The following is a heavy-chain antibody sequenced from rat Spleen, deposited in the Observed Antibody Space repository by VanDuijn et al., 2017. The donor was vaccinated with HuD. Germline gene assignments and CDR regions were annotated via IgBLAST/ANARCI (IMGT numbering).Heavy chain of an antibody. CDR3: TRGYAHY. J-gene: IGHJ2*01. D-gene: IGHD1-12*01. V-gene: IGHV5-31*01. CDR1: GFTFNNYW. Sequence: EVQLVESGGGLVQPGRSLKLSCAASGFTFNNYWMTWIRQAPGKGLEWVASITNTGGTIYYSDSVKGRFTISRDNAQNTLYLQMSSLRSEDTATYYCTRGYAHYWGQGVMVTVSS. CDR2: ITNTGGTI.